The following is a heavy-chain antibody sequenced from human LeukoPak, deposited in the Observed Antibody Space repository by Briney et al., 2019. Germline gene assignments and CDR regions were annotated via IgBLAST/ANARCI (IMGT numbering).Heavy chain of an antibody. V-gene: IGHV3-23*01. CDR3: AKGDTTWELPHDY. D-gene: IGHD1-26*01. J-gene: IGHJ4*02. CDR2: ISGSGTNT. CDR1: GFSFNSYG. Sequence: GGTLRLSCAASGFSFNSYGMSWVRQAPGKGLEWVSSISGSGTNTDYADSVKGRFTISRDNSKNTLYLQMNSLRAEDTAVYYCAKGDTTWELPHDYWGQGTLVTVSS.